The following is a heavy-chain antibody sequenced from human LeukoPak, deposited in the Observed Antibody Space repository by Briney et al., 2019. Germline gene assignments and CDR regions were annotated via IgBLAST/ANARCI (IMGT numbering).Heavy chain of an antibody. CDR2: IYYSGST. V-gene: IGHV4-59*08. D-gene: IGHD4-11*01. CDR3: ARVDYSNHMNFDY. Sequence: SETLSLTCTVSGGFLSDYYWSWIRQPPGKGLEWIGYIYYSGSTNYNPSLKSRVTISVDTSKNQFSLKLSSVTAADTAVYYCARVDYSNHMNFDYWGQGTLVTVSS. J-gene: IGHJ4*02. CDR1: GGFLSDYY.